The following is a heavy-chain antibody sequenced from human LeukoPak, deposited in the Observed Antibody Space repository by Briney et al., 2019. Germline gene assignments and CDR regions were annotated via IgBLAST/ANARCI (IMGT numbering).Heavy chain of an antibody. CDR3: ARGRVTTLDDAYYGMDV. J-gene: IGHJ6*02. Sequence: PSETLSLTCIVSGGSISSSSYNWGWIRQPPGKGLEWVSSISSSSSYIYYADSVKGRFTISRDNAKNSLYLQMNSLRAEDTAVYYCARGRVTTLDDAYYGMDVWGQGTTVTVSS. CDR2: ISSSSSYI. CDR1: GGSISSSS. V-gene: IGHV3-21*01. D-gene: IGHD4-11*01.